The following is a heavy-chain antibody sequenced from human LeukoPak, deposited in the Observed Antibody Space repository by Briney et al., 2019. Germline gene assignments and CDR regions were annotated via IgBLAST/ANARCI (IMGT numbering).Heavy chain of an antibody. CDR3: ARGEHDFGDYYFDF. J-gene: IGHJ4*02. D-gene: IGHD4-17*01. CDR2: IGIAGDT. CDR1: GFTFSRYA. V-gene: IGHV3-13*04. Sequence: GGSLRLSCAASGFTFSRYAMYWVRQVTGRGLEWVSAIGIAGDTYYADSVKGRFTISRDNAKTSFYLHMSSLTVGDTAVYYCARGEHDFGDYYFDFWGQGTLVTVSS.